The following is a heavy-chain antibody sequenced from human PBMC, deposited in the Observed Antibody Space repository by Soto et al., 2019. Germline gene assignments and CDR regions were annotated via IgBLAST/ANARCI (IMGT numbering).Heavy chain of an antibody. J-gene: IGHJ4*02. Sequence: GGYLRLSCAASGFTFSSYAMSWVRQTPGKGLEWVSAISGSGGSTYHADSVKGRFTISRDNSKNTLYLQMNSLRADDTAVYYCAKGSASGSPYYFDYWGQGTLVTVSS. CDR1: GFTFSSYA. CDR2: ISGSGGST. CDR3: AKGSASGSPYYFDY. D-gene: IGHD6-25*01. V-gene: IGHV3-23*01.